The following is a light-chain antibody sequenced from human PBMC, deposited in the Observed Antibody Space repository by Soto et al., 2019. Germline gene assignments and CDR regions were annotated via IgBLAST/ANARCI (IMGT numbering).Light chain of an antibody. CDR1: QSVLYSSNNKNY. V-gene: IGKV4-1*01. Sequence: DIVMTQSPDSLAVSLGERATINCKSSQSVLYSSNNKNYLAWYQQKPGQPPKLLIYWASTRESGVPDRFSGSGSGKDFTLTISSLHDEDVAFYCWQQYYSTPLTFGGGTKVEIK. CDR3: QQYYSTPLT. J-gene: IGKJ4*01. CDR2: WAS.